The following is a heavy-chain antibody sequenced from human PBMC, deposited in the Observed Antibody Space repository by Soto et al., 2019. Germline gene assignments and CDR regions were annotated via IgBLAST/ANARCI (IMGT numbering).Heavy chain of an antibody. V-gene: IGHV3-23*01. Sequence: EVPLLESGGGLVQPGGSLRLSCAASGFTFSSYAMSWVRQAPGKGLEWVSVISGSGGRIYYADSVKGRFTISRDNSMNTLYLQMNSLRDEDTAIYYCAKERRRERGDFDYWGQGTLVTVSS. D-gene: IGHD1-1*01. CDR2: ISGSGGRI. CDR3: AKERRRERGDFDY. J-gene: IGHJ4*02. CDR1: GFTFSSYA.